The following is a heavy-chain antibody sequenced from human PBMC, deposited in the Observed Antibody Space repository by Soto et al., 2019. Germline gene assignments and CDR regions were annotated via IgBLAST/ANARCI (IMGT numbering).Heavy chain of an antibody. CDR1: GGTFSSYS. V-gene: IGHV1-69*13. D-gene: IGHD3-22*01. CDR2: IIPIFGTA. CDR3: ARDFGYDSSGSYRFDY. J-gene: IGHJ4*02. Sequence: GASGKVCCKASGGTFSSYSISWVRQAPGQGLEWMGGIIPIFGTANYAQKFQGRVTITADESTSTAYMELSSLRSEDTAVYYCARDFGYDSSGSYRFDYWGQGTLVTVSS.